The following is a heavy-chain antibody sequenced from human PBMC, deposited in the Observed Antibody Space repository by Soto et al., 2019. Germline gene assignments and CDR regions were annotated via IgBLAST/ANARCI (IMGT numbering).Heavy chain of an antibody. CDR2: IKQDGSEK. D-gene: IGHD3-3*01. J-gene: IGHJ5*02. V-gene: IGHV3-7*01. CDR1: GFTFSSYW. Sequence: GGSLRLSCAASGFTFSSYWMSWVRQAPGKGLEWVANIKQDGSEKYYVDSVKGRFTISRDNAKNSLYLQMNSLRAEDTAVYYCAIPGGDYDFWSGYSLGWFEPWFQGTLVTVSS. CDR3: AIPGGDYDFWSGYSLGWFEP.